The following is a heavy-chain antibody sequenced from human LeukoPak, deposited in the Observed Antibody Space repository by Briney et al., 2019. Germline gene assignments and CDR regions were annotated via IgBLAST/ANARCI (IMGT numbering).Heavy chain of an antibody. D-gene: IGHD2-2*02. CDR2: INHSGST. Sequence: SETLSLTCAVYGGSFSGYYWSWIRQPPGKGLEWIEEINHSGSTNYNPSLKSRVTISVDTSKNQFSLKLSSVTAADTAVYYCARNFCSSTSCYRGYFQHWGQGTLVTVST. CDR3: ARNFCSSTSCYRGYFQH. CDR1: GGSFSGYY. J-gene: IGHJ1*01. V-gene: IGHV4-34*01.